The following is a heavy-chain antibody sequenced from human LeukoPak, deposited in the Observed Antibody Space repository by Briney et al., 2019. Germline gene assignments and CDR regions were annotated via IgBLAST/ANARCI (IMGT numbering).Heavy chain of an antibody. CDR2: INTSGSST. J-gene: IGHJ4*02. D-gene: IGHD1-14*01. V-gene: IGHV3-74*03. Sequence: GGSLRLSCAASGFTSSDYWMHWVRQVPGKGLVWVSRINTSGSSTTYADYVKGRFTISRDNAKNTLYLQMDSLRAEDTGVYYCARSNHADDFWGQGTLVTVSS. CDR1: GFTSSDYW. CDR3: ARSNHADDF.